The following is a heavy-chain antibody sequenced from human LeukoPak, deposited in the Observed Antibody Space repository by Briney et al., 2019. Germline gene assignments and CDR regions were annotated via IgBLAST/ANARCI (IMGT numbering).Heavy chain of an antibody. V-gene: IGHV3-21*01. Sequence: PGGSLRLSCAASGFTFSSYSMNWVRQAPGKGLEWVSSISGSSSYIYYADSVEGRFTISRDNAKNSLYLQMNSLRAEDTAVYYCARGDPYYYDSSGYRSWDYWGQGTLVTVSS. CDR3: ARGDPYYYDSSGYRSWDY. D-gene: IGHD3-22*01. CDR2: ISGSSSYI. CDR1: GFTFSSYS. J-gene: IGHJ4*02.